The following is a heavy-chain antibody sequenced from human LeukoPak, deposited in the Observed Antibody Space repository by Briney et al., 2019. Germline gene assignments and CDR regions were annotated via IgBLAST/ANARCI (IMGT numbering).Heavy chain of an antibody. D-gene: IGHD3-22*01. CDR2: ISSGDST. CDR3: ATHPSRYYYDSSGHAKY. J-gene: IGHJ4*02. CDR1: GFTFSTYA. V-gene: IGHV3-23*01. Sequence: PGASLRLSCAASGFTFSTYAMNWVRQAPGKGLKWVSTISSGDSTYYADSVKGRFTISRDNSKKTLYLQMNSLRAEDTAVYYCATHPSRYYYDSSGHAKYWGQGTLVTVSS.